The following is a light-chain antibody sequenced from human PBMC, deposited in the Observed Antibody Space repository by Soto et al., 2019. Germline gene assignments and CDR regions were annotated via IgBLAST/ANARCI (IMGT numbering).Light chain of an antibody. V-gene: IGKV3-20*01. CDR1: QSGMSSF. CDR3: QQYGRSPRT. CDR2: GAS. Sequence: EIVLTQSPGTLSLSPGERASLSCRASQSGMSSFLAWYQHNPGQAPRLLIYGASSRATDIPDRFSGSGSGRDFTLTISRLEPEESAVYYCQQYGRSPRTFGGGTKVEIK. J-gene: IGKJ4*01.